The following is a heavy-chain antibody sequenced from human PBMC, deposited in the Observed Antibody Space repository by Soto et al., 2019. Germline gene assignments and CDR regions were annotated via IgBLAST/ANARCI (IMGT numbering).Heavy chain of an antibody. CDR3: ARGGSGDFGVVAAIDY. D-gene: IGHD3-3*01. CDR1: GGSISSGDYY. J-gene: IGHJ4*02. CDR2: IFYSGST. Sequence: QVQLQESGPGLVKPSQTLSLTCSVSGGSISSGDYYWSWVRQHPGKGLEWIGYIFYSGSTYYNPSLKGRVNISVDTSKNQFSLKLSSVNAADTAVYYWARGGSGDFGVVAAIDYWGQGTLVTLSS. V-gene: IGHV4-31*03.